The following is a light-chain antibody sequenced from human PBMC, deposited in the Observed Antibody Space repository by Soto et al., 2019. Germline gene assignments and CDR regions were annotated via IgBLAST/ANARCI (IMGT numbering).Light chain of an antibody. J-gene: IGLJ1*01. CDR3: ISIIWSSAYD. CDR1: SRNIGSYNR. Sequence: LTQPASVSGPIGRRITVSWTGTSRNIGSYNRVSWYQQPPGTAPERIIYEVNNRPSGDPGRCPGSKSGNTASLTIYGLQAEQEADYYCISIIWSSAYDFXRGTKVT. CDR2: EVN. V-gene: IGLV2-18*02.